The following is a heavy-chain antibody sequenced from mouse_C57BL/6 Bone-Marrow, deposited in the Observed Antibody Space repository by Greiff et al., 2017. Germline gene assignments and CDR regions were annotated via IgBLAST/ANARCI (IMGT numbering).Heavy chain of an antibody. V-gene: IGHV1-50*01. CDR1: GYTFTSYG. Sequence: VQLQQPGAELVKPGASVKLSCKASGYTFTSYGMQWVKQRPGQGLEWIGEIDPSDSYTNYNQKFKGKATLTADTSSSTAYMQLSSLTSEDSAVCYCASRICYGDPHWYFYVWGTGTTVTVSS. J-gene: IGHJ1*03. CDR3: ASRICYGDPHWYFYV. D-gene: IGHD2-13*01. CDR2: IDPSDSYT.